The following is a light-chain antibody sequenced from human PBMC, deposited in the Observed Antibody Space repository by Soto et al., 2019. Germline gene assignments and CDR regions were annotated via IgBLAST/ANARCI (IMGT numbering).Light chain of an antibody. CDR1: SSNIGAGYD. Sequence: QSVLTQPPSVSGAPGQTVTISCTGSSSNIGAGYDVHWYQHLPGTAPKLLIYGSTNRPSGVPDRFSGSKSGTSASLAITGLQPEDEADYYCQSYDNSLTVVDVFGTGTKLTVL. CDR2: GST. CDR3: QSYDNSLTVVDV. V-gene: IGLV1-40*01. J-gene: IGLJ1*01.